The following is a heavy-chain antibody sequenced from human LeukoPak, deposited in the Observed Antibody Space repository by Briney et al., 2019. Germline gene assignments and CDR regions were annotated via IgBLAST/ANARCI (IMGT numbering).Heavy chain of an antibody. V-gene: IGHV4-61*02. J-gene: IGHJ6*03. CDR2: IYTSGST. D-gene: IGHD3-10*01. CDR3: ARGDYYGSGRGYYYYYMDV. CDR1: GGSISSGSYY. Sequence: SETLSLTCTVSGGSISSGSYYWSWIRQPAGKGLEWIGRIYTSGSTNYNPSLKSRVTISVDTSKNQFSLKLSSVAAADTAVYYCARGDYYGSGRGYYYYYMDVWGKGTTVTISS.